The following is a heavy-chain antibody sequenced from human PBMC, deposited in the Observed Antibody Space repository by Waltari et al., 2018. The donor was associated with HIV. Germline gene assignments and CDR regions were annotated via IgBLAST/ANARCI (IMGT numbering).Heavy chain of an antibody. D-gene: IGHD3-3*01. Sequence: EVQLLESGGGLVQSGGSLTLSCAASGFGFSSYALIWVRQGPGKGLEWVSAIGGGGDRSYYVDSVKGRFTISRDNSKNTLSLQMNGLRAEDTAVYYCVKGGGYYDSTGNVPFDYWGQGSLVTVSS. CDR1: GFGFSSYA. CDR3: VKGGGYYDSTGNVPFDY. J-gene: IGHJ4*02. CDR2: IGGGGDRS. V-gene: IGHV3-23*01.